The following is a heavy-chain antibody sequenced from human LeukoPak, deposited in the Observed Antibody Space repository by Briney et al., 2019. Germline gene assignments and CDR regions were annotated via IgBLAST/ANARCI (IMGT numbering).Heavy chain of an antibody. CDR3: AKISGYFDY. J-gene: IGHJ4*02. CDR2: ITDSGGST. CDR1: GFTFNIYS. Sequence: GGSLRLSCAACGFTFNIYSMSWVRQAPGRGLEWVSAITDSGGSTYYADSVKGRFTISRDNSKNTLFLQMTSLRAEDTALYYCAKISGYFDYWGRGTLVTVSS. V-gene: IGHV3-23*01. D-gene: IGHD3-10*01.